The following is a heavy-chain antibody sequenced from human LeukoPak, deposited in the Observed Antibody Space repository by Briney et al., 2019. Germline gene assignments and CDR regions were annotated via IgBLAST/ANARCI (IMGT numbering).Heavy chain of an antibody. CDR1: GFIFSNYP. V-gene: IGHV3-23*01. J-gene: IGHJ1*01. CDR3: ARVHDYGDRMGYFQH. CDR2: ISGSGDST. Sequence: GGSLRLSCAASGFIFSNYPMSWVRQAPGKGLEWVSGISGSGDSTFYAASVNGRVTISRDNSKNTLYLQMNSLRGDDTAVYYCARVHDYGDRMGYFQHWGQGTLVTVSS. D-gene: IGHD4-17*01.